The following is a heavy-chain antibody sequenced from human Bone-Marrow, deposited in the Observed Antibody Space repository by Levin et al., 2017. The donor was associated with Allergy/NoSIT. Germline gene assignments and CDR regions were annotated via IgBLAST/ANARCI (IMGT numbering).Heavy chain of an antibody. V-gene: IGHV3-15*01. D-gene: IGHD4-23*01. J-gene: IGHJ4*02. CDR2: IKRKTDGGTT. CDR3: ATDDYGGN. CDR1: GFTVTDAW. Sequence: LSLPCAASGFTVTDAWMHWVRQAPGKGLEWVGRIKRKTDGGTTAYAAPVRGRFTISTDDSENTVSLQMGNLKTDDTAVYYCATDDYGGNWGQGTLVTVSS.